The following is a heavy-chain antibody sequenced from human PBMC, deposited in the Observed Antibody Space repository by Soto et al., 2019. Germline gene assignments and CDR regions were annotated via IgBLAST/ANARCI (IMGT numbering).Heavy chain of an antibody. V-gene: IGHV1-46*01. CDR1: GYIFTDYY. D-gene: IGHD1-20*01. Sequence: QVQLVQSGAEVKKPGASVKVSCKASGYIFTDYYINWVRQAPGQGLEWMGLTNTSDGGTNYAHKFQGRDTMTMDTSTSTVYMEASSLRAEDTAVYYCASDDNWNHHFLDTWGQGTLVTVSS. CDR2: TNTSDGGT. J-gene: IGHJ1*01. CDR3: ASDDNWNHHFLDT.